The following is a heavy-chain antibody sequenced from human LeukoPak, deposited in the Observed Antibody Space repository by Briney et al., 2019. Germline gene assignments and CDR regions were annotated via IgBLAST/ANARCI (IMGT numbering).Heavy chain of an antibody. J-gene: IGHJ6*02. D-gene: IGHD2-2*01. Sequence: PSETLSLTCTVSGGYISSDYWSWIRQPAGKGLEWIGRIYTSGSTNYNPSLKSRVTMSVDTSKNQFSLKLSSVTAADTAVYYCARGGFGYCSSTSCPRGYYGMDVWGQGTTVTVSS. CDR2: IYTSGST. CDR3: ARGGFGYCSSTSCPRGYYGMDV. CDR1: GGYISSDY. V-gene: IGHV4-4*07.